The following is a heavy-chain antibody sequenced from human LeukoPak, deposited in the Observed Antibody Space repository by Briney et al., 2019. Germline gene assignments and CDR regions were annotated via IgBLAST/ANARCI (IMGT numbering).Heavy chain of an antibody. D-gene: IGHD2-2*02. CDR1: GFTFSSYW. J-gene: IGHJ3*01. CDR2: IKQDGSEK. V-gene: IGHV3-7*03. CDR3: AMKAVPRPRLYDAFDF. Sequence: GGSLRLSCAASGFTFSSYWMSWVRQAPGKGLEWVANIKQDGSEKYYVDSVKGRFTISRDNAKNSLYLQMNSLRADDTAVYYCAMKAVPRPRLYDAFDFWGQGTVVTVSS.